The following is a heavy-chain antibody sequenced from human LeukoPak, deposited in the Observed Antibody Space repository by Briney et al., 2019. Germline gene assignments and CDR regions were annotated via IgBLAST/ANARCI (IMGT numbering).Heavy chain of an antibody. Sequence: GGSLRLSCAASGFTFSSYSMNWVRQAPGKGLEWVSSISSSSSYIYYADSVKGRFTISRDNSKNTLYLQMNSLRVEDTAVYYCAKSPGYYYDSSGYYPWWGQGTLVTVSS. CDR2: ISSSSSYI. CDR1: GFTFSSYS. D-gene: IGHD3-22*01. V-gene: IGHV3-21*04. CDR3: AKSPGYYYDSSGYYPW. J-gene: IGHJ4*02.